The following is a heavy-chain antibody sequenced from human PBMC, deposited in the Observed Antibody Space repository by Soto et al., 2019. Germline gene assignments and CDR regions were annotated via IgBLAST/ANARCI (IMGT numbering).Heavy chain of an antibody. V-gene: IGHV1-2*02. Sequence: QLQLVQSGAVVKKPGASVTVSCSASGYPVTAYYMHWVRQAPGRGLEWMGGINPATGAAKYTQTFQGRVSMTRDPSTSTVFMELSGLTSEDTAVFYCARGGGVGVAGSAAFDMWGQGTLVTVSS. CDR3: ARGGGVGVAGSAAFDM. J-gene: IGHJ3*02. CDR1: GYPVTAYY. CDR2: INPATGAA. D-gene: IGHD3-3*01.